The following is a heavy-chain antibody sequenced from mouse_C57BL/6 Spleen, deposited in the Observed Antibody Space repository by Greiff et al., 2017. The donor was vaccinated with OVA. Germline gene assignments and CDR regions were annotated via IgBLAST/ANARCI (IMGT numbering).Heavy chain of an antibody. CDR3: ARVATVVGGGGFDY. CDR2: ISDGGSYT. J-gene: IGHJ2*01. Sequence: DVQLVESGGGLLKPGGSLKLSCAASGFTFSSYAMSWVRQTPEKRLEWVATISDGGSYTYYPDNVKGRFTISRDNAKNNLYLQMRHLKSDDTAMYYCARVATVVGGGGFDYWGQGTTLTVSS. V-gene: IGHV5-4*01. CDR1: GFTFSSYA. D-gene: IGHD1-1*01.